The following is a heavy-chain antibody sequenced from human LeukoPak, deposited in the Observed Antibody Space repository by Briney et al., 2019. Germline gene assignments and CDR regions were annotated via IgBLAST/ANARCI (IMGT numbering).Heavy chain of an antibody. D-gene: IGHD2-2*01. V-gene: IGHV4-30-4*01. CDR1: GGSISSGDYY. CDR2: IYYSGST. J-gene: IGHJ6*02. Sequence: PSETLSLTCTVSGGSISSGDYYWSWIRQPPGKGLERIGYIYYSGSTYYNPSLKSRVTISVDTSKNQFSLKLSSVTAADTAVYYCASLDIVVVPAARGGGMDVWGQGTTVTVSS. CDR3: ASLDIVVVPAARGGGMDV.